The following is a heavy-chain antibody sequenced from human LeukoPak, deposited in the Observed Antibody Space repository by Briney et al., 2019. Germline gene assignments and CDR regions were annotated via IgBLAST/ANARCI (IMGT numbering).Heavy chain of an antibody. Sequence: GGSLRLSCAASGFTFSSYSMNWVRQAPGKGLEWVSSVSSSSSYIYYADSVKGRFTISRDNAKNSLYLQMNSLRAEDTAVYYCANNVEMATFDYWGQGTLVTVSS. CDR1: GFTFSSYS. V-gene: IGHV3-21*01. CDR3: ANNVEMATFDY. CDR2: VSSSSSYI. D-gene: IGHD5-24*01. J-gene: IGHJ4*02.